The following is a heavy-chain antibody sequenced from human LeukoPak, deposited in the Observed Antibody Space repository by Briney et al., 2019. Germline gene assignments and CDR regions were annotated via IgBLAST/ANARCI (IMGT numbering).Heavy chain of an antibody. CDR1: GITFSNSW. CDR2: IKEDGSEK. V-gene: IGHV3-7*01. CDR3: ARGGGSGSYYKRELDY. Sequence: GGSLRLSCAASGITFSNSWMCWVRQAPGKGLEWVANIKEDGSEKYYVNSVKGRFTISRDNAKNSLYLQMYSLRAEDTAVYYCARGGGSGSYYKRELDYWGQGTTVTVSS. J-gene: IGHJ4*03. D-gene: IGHD3-10*01.